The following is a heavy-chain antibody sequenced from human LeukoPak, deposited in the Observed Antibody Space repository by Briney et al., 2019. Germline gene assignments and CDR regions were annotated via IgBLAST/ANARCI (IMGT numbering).Heavy chain of an antibody. CDR1: GGSISSYY. CDR3: ARHDYGEDYYYYYMDV. J-gene: IGHJ6*03. CDR2: IYYSGST. D-gene: IGHD4-17*01. V-gene: IGHV4-59*08. Sequence: SETLSLTCTVSGGSISSYYWSWIRQPPGKGLEWIGYIYYSGSTNYNPSLKSRVTISVDTSKNQFSLKLSSVTAADTAVYYCARHDYGEDYYYYYMDVWGKGTTVTISS.